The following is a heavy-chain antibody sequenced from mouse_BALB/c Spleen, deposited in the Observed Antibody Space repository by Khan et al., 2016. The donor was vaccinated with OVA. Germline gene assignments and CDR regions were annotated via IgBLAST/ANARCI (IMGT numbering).Heavy chain of an antibody. CDR2: ISYSGST. J-gene: IGHJ4*01. CDR3: ASGNYYGYAMDY. Sequence: EVKLEESGPGLVKPSQSLSLTCTVTGYSITSNYAWNWIRQFPGNKLEWMGYISYSGSTNYNPSLTSRISITRDTSKNQFFLQLNSVTTEDTATYYCASGNYYGYAMDYWGQGTSITVSS. CDR1: GYSITSNYA. D-gene: IGHD1-1*01. V-gene: IGHV3-2*02.